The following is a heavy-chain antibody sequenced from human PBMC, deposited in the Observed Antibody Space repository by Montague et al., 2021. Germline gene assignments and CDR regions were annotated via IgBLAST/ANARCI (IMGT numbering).Heavy chain of an antibody. CDR1: GGSFSGYY. J-gene: IGHJ6*02. CDR3: ARRKRILHRQPSSSYYYYGMDV. Sequence: SETLSLTCAVYGGSFSGYYWSWIRQPPGKGLEWIGEIHHSESTNYNLSLKSRVTISVDTSKNQFSLKLSSVTAADTAVYYCARRKRILHRQPSSSYYYYGMDVRGQGTTVTVS. CDR2: IHHSEST. V-gene: IGHV4-34*01. D-gene: IGHD1-26*01.